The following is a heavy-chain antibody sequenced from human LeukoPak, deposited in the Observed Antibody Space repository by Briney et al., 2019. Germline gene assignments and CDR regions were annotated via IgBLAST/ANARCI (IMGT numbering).Heavy chain of an antibody. CDR3: ARSMSGSREL. V-gene: IGHV3-74*01. J-gene: IGHJ4*02. CDR2: ISGDGTKT. Sequence: SGGSLRLSCTASGFALSAYWMHWVAQAPGKGLVWVSRISGDGTKTTYADSVKGRFTIFRDNARNPLFLQMNSLRAEDTAVYYCARSMSGSRELWGQGTLVTVSP. D-gene: IGHD1-26*01. CDR1: GFALSAYW.